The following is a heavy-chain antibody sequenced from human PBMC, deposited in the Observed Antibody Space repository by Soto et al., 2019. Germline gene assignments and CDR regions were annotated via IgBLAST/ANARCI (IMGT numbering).Heavy chain of an antibody. CDR3: AKDPHVVVVVAADEPPLDY. Sequence: GGSLRLSCAASGFTFSSYVMHCVRQAPGKGLEWLAVISYDGNKKYYADSVKGRFTISRDNSKNTLYLQVNSLRAEDTAVYYCAKDPHVVVVVAADEPPLDYWAQGTLVTVSS. CDR1: GFTFSSYV. CDR2: ISYDGNKK. V-gene: IGHV3-30*18. D-gene: IGHD2-15*01. J-gene: IGHJ4*02.